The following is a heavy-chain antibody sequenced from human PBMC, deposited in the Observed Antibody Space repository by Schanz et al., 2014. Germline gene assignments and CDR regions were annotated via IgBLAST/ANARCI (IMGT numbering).Heavy chain of an antibody. J-gene: IGHJ4*02. CDR2: IYYSGST. CDR3: ARAAGPVDY. Sequence: QVQLQVSGPGLVKPSETLSLTCTVSGGSISRYYWSWIRQPPGKGLEWIGYIYYSGSTYYNPSLKSRVTISVDTSKNQFSLMLGSVTAADTAVYYCARAAGPVDYWGQGTLVTVSS. V-gene: IGHV4-59*12. D-gene: IGHD6-13*01. CDR1: GGSISRYY.